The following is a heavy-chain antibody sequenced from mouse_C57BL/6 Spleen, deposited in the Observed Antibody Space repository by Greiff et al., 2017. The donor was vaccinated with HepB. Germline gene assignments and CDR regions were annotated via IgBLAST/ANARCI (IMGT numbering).Heavy chain of an antibody. CDR1: GFSLSTFGMG. CDR3: ARMGRDSSGPYYYAMDY. V-gene: IGHV8-8*01. J-gene: IGHJ4*01. D-gene: IGHD3-2*02. Sequence: QVTLKESGPGILQPSQTLSLTCSFSGFSLSTFGMGVGWIRQPSGKGLEWLAHIWWDDDKYYNPALKSRLTISKDTSKNQVFLKIANVDTADTATYYCARMGRDSSGPYYYAMDYWGQGTSVTVSS. CDR2: IWWDDDK.